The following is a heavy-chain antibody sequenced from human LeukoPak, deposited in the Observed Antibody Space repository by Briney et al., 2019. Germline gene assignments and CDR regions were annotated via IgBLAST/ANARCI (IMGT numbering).Heavy chain of an antibody. J-gene: IGHJ5*02. D-gene: IGHD3-10*01. CDR3: AIQGVIVYWFDP. CDR1: GYTFTGYY. V-gene: IGHV1-2*02. Sequence: ASVKVSCKASGYTFTGYYKHWVRQAPGQGLEWMGWINPNSGGTNYAQKFQGRVTMTRDTSISTAYMELSRLRSDDTAVYYCAIQGVIVYWFDPWGQGTLVTVSS. CDR2: INPNSGGT.